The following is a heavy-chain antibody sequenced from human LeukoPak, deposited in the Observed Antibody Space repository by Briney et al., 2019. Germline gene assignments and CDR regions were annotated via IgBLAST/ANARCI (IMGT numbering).Heavy chain of an antibody. CDR3: ARASLAGTYYYDSSGYYYFDY. D-gene: IGHD3-22*01. V-gene: IGHV1-69*13. J-gene: IGHJ4*02. Sequence: SVNVSCKASGGTFSSYAISWVRQAPGQGLEWMGGIIPIFGTANYAQKFQGRVTITADESTSTAYMELSSLRSEDTAVYYCARASLAGTYYYDSSGYYYFDYWGQGTLVTVSS. CDR2: IIPIFGTA. CDR1: GGTFSSYA.